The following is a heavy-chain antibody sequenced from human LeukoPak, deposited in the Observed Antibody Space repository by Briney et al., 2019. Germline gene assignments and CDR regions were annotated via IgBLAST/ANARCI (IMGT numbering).Heavy chain of an antibody. V-gene: IGHV3-23*01. J-gene: IGHJ4*02. CDR3: ARAGDYDKSGPPDY. Sequence: GGSLRLSCAASGFTFSSYAMSWVRQAPGKGLEWVSGIRGSGDNTYYADSVKGRFTISRDNSKNTLYLQMNSLRAEDTAVYYCARAGDYDKSGPPDYWGQGTLVTVSS. CDR1: GFTFSSYA. CDR2: IRGSGDNT. D-gene: IGHD3-22*01.